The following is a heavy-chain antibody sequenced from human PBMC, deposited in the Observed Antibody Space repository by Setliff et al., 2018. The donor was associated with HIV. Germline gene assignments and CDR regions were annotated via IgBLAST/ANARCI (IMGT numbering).Heavy chain of an antibody. CDR1: GYTFTDYF. CDR3: ARPRVFDSFDV. V-gene: IGHV1-2*06. CDR2: ISPNNGAA. J-gene: IGHJ3*01. D-gene: IGHD6-6*01. Sequence: GASVKVSCKSSGYTFTDYFIHWVRQAPGQGLEWIGRISPNNGAAEYAPKFQGRVSMTLDTSISTAYLEIPRLTSDDAAVYFCARPRVFDSFDVWGQGTKVTVSS.